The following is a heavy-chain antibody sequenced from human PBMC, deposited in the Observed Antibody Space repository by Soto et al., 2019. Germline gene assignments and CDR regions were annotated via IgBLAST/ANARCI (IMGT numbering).Heavy chain of an antibody. Sequence: SETLSLTCTLSGGSVRAPDWWNWVRQSPDKGLEWIAEVHISGHSNYNPSLRSRVSVSIDSSKNQFYLNLNSVTAADTAIYYCARVCQGCSANNCYFAPWGQGTQVTVSS. CDR2: VHISGHS. CDR1: GGSVRAPDW. CDR3: ARVCQGCSANNCYFAP. D-gene: IGHD1-1*01. J-gene: IGHJ5*01. V-gene: IGHV4-4*02.